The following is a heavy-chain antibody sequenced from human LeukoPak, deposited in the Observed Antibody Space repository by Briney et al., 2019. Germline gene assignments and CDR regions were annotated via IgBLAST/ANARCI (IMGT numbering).Heavy chain of an antibody. CDR3: ARVLYRVPAAISPDHTTQEY. D-gene: IGHD2-2*02. J-gene: IGHJ4*02. V-gene: IGHV4-39*07. CDR1: GGSISSSDYY. CDR2: IYYTGSS. Sequence: SETLSLTCTVSGGSISSSDYYWGWLRQPPGKGLEWIGNIYYTGSSSYNSSLKSRVTISVDTSKNQFSLQLSSVTAADTAVYYCARVLYRVPAAISPDHTTQEYWGQGTLVTVSS.